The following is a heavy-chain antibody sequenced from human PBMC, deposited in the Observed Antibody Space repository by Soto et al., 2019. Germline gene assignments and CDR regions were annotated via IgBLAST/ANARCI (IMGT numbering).Heavy chain of an antibody. D-gene: IGHD5-12*01. Sequence: GGSLRLSCAASGFTFSSYAMHWVRQAPGKGLEWVAVISYDGSNKYYADSVKGRFTISRDNSRNTLYLQMNSLRAEDTAVYYCARGGASGYDYYYYYGMDVCGQGTTVTVSS. CDR2: ISYDGSNK. V-gene: IGHV3-30-3*01. J-gene: IGHJ6*02. CDR1: GFTFSSYA. CDR3: ARGGASGYDYYYYYGMDV.